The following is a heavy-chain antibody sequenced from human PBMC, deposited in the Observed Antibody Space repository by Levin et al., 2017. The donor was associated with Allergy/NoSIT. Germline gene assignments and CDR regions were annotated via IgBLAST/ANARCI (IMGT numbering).Heavy chain of an antibody. CDR3: VSSWYNWNSHYYYYYMDA. Sequence: SPTLSLTCAVSGYSISSGYYWGWIRQSPGRGLEWIGSIFHSGTTYYNPSLKSRVTVSVDTSKNQFSLKLSSVTAADTAVYYCVSSWYNWNSHYYYYYMDAWGKGTTVTVSS. CDR1: GYSISSGYY. CDR2: IFHSGTT. D-gene: IGHD1-20*01. J-gene: IGHJ6*03. V-gene: IGHV4-38-2*01.